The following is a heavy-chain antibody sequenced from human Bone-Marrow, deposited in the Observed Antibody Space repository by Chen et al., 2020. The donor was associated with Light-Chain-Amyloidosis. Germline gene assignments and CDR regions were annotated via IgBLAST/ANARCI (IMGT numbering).Heavy chain of an antibody. D-gene: IGHD2-8*02. Sequence: EVQLVESGGGLVKPGGSLRLSCAASGFTFNHSSMNWVRTAPGGVLEWVESISRRRIYIFYVDSGRGRSTIARDNAKNSMYLQLNSLRAEDTAVYYCARDEDCTVTGCPRGGDDGFDSWGQGTMVTVSS. CDR3: ARDEDCTVTGCPRGGDDGFDS. CDR2: ISRRRIYI. CDR1: GFTFNHSS. J-gene: IGHJ3*01. V-gene: IGHV3-21*01.